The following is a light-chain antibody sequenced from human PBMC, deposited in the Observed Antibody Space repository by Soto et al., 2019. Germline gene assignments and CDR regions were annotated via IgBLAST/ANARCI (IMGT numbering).Light chain of an antibody. J-gene: IGLJ2*01. V-gene: IGLV2-23*01. Sequence: QSVLTQPASVSGSPGQSITISCTGTSSDVGSFNLVSWYQQHPGKAPKLIIYEGNTRPSGVSDRFSGSKSGNTASLTISGLQAEDEANYYCCLYAGNSIPVFGGGTKLTVL. CDR2: EGN. CDR3: CLYAGNSIPV. CDR1: SSDVGSFNL.